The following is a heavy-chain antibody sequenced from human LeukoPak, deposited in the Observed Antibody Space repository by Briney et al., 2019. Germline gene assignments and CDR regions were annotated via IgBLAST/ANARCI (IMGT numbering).Heavy chain of an antibody. D-gene: IGHD6-19*01. CDR1: GGSISSYY. CDR2: IYYSGST. CDR3: ARESVESGWYRFDY. J-gene: IGHJ4*02. V-gene: IGHV4-59*12. Sequence: SETLSLTCTVSGGSISSYYWSWIRQPPGKGLEWIGCIYYSGSTNYNPSLKSRVTISVDTSKNQFSLKLSSVTAADTAVYYCARESVESGWYRFDYWGQGTLVTVSS.